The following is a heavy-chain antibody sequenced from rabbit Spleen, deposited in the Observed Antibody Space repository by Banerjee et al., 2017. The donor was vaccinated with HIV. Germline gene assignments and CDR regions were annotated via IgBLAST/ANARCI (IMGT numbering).Heavy chain of an antibody. J-gene: IGHJ6*01. Sequence: QEQLEESGGGLVKPEGSLTLTCTASGFSFSSSYYMCWVRQAPGKGLEWIACIYTGSSGYTYYATWAKGRFTISKTSSTTVTLQMTRLTAAGTATYFCARDTSSSFSSYGMDLWGPGTLVTVS. CDR1: GFSFSSSYY. CDR2: IYTGSSGYT. D-gene: IGHD1-1*01. CDR3: ARDTSSSFSSYGMDL. V-gene: IGHV1S45*01.